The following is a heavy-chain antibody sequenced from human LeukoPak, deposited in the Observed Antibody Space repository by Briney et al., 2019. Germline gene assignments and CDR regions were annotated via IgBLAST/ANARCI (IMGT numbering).Heavy chain of an antibody. CDR1: GGSISSYY. J-gene: IGHJ6*02. V-gene: IGHV4-59*08. Sequence: PSETLSLTCTVSGGSISSYYWSWIRQPPGKGLEWIGYIYYSGSTNYNPSLKSRATISVDTSKNQFSLKLSSVTAADTAVYYCARHEMDTAMVQAYYYYGMDVWGQGTTVTVSS. D-gene: IGHD5-18*01. CDR3: ARHEMDTAMVQAYYYYGMDV. CDR2: IYYSGST.